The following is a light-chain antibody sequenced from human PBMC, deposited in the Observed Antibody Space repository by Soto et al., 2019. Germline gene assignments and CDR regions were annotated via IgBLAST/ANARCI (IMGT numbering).Light chain of an antibody. V-gene: IGKV3-20*01. CDR2: SAS. J-gene: IGKJ2*01. Sequence: EIVLTQSPGTLSVSPGERATLSCRASQSVSSSYLAWYQQKPGQAPRLLIYSASSRATGIPDRFSGSGSGTDFTLTINRLEPEDFAVYHCKHYDSSPPTFGQGTKLEIK. CDR1: QSVSSSY. CDR3: KHYDSSPPT.